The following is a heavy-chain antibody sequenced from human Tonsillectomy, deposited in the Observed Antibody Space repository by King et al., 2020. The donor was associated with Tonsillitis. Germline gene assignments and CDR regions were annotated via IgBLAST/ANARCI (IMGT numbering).Heavy chain of an antibody. V-gene: IGHV1-46*01. CDR1: GYTFTTYY. Sequence: QLVQSGAEVKKPGASVKVYCKASGYTFTTYYMHWVRQAPGQGLDVMGIINPSGCSPSYAQTFQGRVTMTRDTSTSTVYMELSSLRSEDTAVYYCARGPPYSGSYCNYWGQGTLVTVSS. CDR3: ARGPPYSGSYCNY. CDR2: INPSGCSP. D-gene: IGHD1-26*01. J-gene: IGHJ4*02.